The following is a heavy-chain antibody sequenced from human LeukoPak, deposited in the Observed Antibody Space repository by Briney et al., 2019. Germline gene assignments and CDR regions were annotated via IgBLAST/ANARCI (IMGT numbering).Heavy chain of an antibody. V-gene: IGHV3-30*18. J-gene: IGHJ4*02. Sequence: GGSLILSCAASGFTFSNAWMSWVRQAPGKGLEWVAVISYDGSNKYYADSVKGRFTISRDNSKNTLYLQMNSLRAEDTAVYYCAKDPHIDTAMVPPDYWGQGTLVTVSS. CDR2: ISYDGSNK. CDR1: GFTFSNAW. D-gene: IGHD5-18*01. CDR3: AKDPHIDTAMVPPDY.